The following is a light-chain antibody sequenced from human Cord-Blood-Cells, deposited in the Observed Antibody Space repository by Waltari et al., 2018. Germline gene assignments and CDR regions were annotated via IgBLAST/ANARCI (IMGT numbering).Light chain of an antibody. CDR2: DVS. J-gene: IGLJ1*01. V-gene: IGLV2-14*03. CDR3: SSYTSSSTLV. Sequence: QSALTQPASVSGSPGQSITISCTGTSSDVGGYNYVSGYQQHPGKAPKLMIYDVSNRPSRVSNRFAGSKSGNTASLTISGLQAEDEADYYCSSYTSSSTLVFGTGTKVTVL. CDR1: SSDVGGYNY.